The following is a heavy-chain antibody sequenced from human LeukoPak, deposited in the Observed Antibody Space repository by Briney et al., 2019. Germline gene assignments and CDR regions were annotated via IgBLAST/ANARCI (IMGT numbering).Heavy chain of an antibody. CDR2: IRNKANSYTT. J-gene: IGHJ5*02. CDR3: TTDRVAAAGMTDNWFDP. V-gene: IGHV3-72*01. D-gene: IGHD6-13*01. Sequence: GGSLRLSCAASGFTFSDHAMDWVRQAPGKGLEWVGRIRNKANSYTTEYAASVQGRFTVSRDDSKNSLYLQMNSLKTEDTAVYYCTTDRVAAAGMTDNWFDPWGQGTLVTVSS. CDR1: GFTFSDHA.